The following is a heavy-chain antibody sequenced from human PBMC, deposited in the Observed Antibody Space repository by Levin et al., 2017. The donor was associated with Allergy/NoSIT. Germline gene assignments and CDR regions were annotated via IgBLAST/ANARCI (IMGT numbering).Heavy chain of an antibody. CDR3: TGAKACRSLTCSGSGKYYYGMDV. J-gene: IGHJ6*02. V-gene: IGHV3-21*01. CDR1: GFTLNSYT. CDR2: ISIRSNI. Sequence: GGSLRLSCEGSGFTLNSYTMNWVRQAPGKGLEWVSSISIRSNIYYADSAKGRVTISIDNAKNSLYLQMNSLREEDTAVYYCTGAKACRSLTCSGSGKYYYGMDVWGQGTTVTVSS. D-gene: IGHD3-3*01.